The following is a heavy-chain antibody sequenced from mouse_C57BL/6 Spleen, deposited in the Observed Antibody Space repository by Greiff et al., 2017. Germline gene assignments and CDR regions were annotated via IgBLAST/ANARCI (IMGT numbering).Heavy chain of an antibody. V-gene: IGHV5-4*01. J-gene: IGHJ4*01. Sequence: EVQRVESGGGLVKPGGSLKLSCAASGFTFSSYAMSWVRQTPEKRLEWVATISDGGSYTYYPDNVKGRFTISRDNAKNNLYLQMSHLNSEDTAMYYCAREGIYYGNYVAMDYWGQGTSVTVSS. D-gene: IGHD2-1*01. CDR2: ISDGGSYT. CDR3: AREGIYYGNYVAMDY. CDR1: GFTFSSYA.